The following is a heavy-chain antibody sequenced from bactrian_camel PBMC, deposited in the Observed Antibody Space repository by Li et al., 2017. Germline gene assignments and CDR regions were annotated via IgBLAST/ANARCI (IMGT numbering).Heavy chain of an antibody. V-gene: IGHV3S53*01. J-gene: IGHJ7*01. Sequence: QVQLVESGGGSVQAGGSLRLSCVASGLSYTQYCVGWFRQIAGKNHEEVARLSTDGNTRVADSVKGRFAISSDNAKNTVYLQMNSMKSEDTAIYYYAAGRSLGLWRGAARYAMDSWGKGTQVTVS. CDR2: LSTDGNT. CDR1: GLSYTQYC. D-gene: IGHD3*01.